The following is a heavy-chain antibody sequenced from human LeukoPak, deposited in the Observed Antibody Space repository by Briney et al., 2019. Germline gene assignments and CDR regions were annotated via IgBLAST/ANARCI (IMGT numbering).Heavy chain of an antibody. J-gene: IGHJ4*02. Sequence: SETLSLTCTVSGGSISSYYWSWIRQPPGKGLEWIGYIYYSGNTNYNPSLKSRVTISVDTSKNQFSLKLSSVTAADTAVYYCARVRYSSGWYPLDYWGQGTLVTVSS. CDR3: ARVRYSSGWYPLDY. CDR2: IYYSGNT. V-gene: IGHV4-59*01. CDR1: GGSISSYY. D-gene: IGHD6-19*01.